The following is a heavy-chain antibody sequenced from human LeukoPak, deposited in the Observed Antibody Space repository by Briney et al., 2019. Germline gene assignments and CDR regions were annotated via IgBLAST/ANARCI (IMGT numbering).Heavy chain of an antibody. Sequence: SETLSLTCAVYGGSFSGYYWSWIRQPPGKGLEWIGEINHSGSTNYNPSLKSRVTISLDTSKNQFSLKLSSVTAADTAVYYCATNYYDSSGYYLGEYFHHWGQGTLVTVSS. CDR3: ATNYYDSSGYYLGEYFHH. CDR1: GGSFSGYY. D-gene: IGHD3-22*01. V-gene: IGHV4-34*01. CDR2: INHSGST. J-gene: IGHJ1*01.